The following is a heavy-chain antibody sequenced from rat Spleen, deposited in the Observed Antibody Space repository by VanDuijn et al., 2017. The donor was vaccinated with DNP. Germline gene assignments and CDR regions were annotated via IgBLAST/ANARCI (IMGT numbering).Heavy chain of an antibody. CDR1: GFTFSSYW. V-gene: IGHV5-58*01. Sequence: EVQLVETGGGLVQPGRSLKLSCVASGFTFSSYWMYWIRQAPGKGLEWVSSINTDGGSTYYSDSVKGRFTISRDNAKSTLYLQMDSLRSEDTATYYCARHPNYSPWDYWGQGVMVTVSS. CDR2: INTDGGST. J-gene: IGHJ2*01. D-gene: IGHD1-1*01. CDR3: ARHPNYSPWDY.